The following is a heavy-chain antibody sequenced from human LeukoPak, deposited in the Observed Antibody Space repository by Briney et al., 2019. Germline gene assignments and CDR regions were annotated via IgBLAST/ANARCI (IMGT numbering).Heavy chain of an antibody. CDR2: ISYDGSNK. CDR3: VSLWFSGRDFDY. CDR1: GFTFSSYG. D-gene: IGHD5-18*01. J-gene: IGHJ4*02. Sequence: PGGSLRLSCAASGFTFSSYGMHWVRQAPGKGLEWVAVISYDGSNKYYADSVKGRFTISRDNSKNTLYLQMNSLRAEDTAVYYCVSLWFSGRDFDYWGQGTLVTVSS. V-gene: IGHV3-30*03.